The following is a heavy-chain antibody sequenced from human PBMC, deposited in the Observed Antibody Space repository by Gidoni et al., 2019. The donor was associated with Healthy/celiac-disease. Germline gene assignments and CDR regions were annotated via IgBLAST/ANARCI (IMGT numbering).Heavy chain of an antibody. D-gene: IGHD3-22*01. Sequence: QVQLQQWGAGLLKPSETLSLTCAVYGGSFSGYYWSWIRQPPGKGLEWSGEINHSGSTNYNPSLKSRVTISVDTSKNQFSLKLSSVTAADTAVYYCARGGYYYDSSGYFKNYFDYWGQGTLVTVSS. CDR1: GGSFSGYY. CDR2: INHSGST. CDR3: ARGGYYYDSSGYFKNYFDY. J-gene: IGHJ4*02. V-gene: IGHV4-34*01.